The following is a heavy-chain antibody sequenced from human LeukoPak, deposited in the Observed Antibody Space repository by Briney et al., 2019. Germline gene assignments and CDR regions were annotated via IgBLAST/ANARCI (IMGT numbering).Heavy chain of an antibody. CDR3: AKSGLNRFDY. Sequence: GGSLRLSCAASGFTFSSYAMSWVRQAPGKGLEWVSNISGRGGSGGSTYYADSVKGRFTISRDNSKNTLYLQVNSLRAEDTAVYYCAKSGLNRFDYWGQGTLVTVSS. CDR2: ISGRGGSGGST. J-gene: IGHJ4*02. V-gene: IGHV3-23*01. D-gene: IGHD2-15*01. CDR1: GFTFSSYA.